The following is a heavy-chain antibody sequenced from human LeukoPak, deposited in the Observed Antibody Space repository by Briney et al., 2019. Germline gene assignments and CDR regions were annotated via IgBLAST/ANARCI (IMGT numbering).Heavy chain of an antibody. V-gene: IGHV4-59*08. CDR3: ARHRYYYGSGSLNWFDP. CDR1: GGSISSYY. J-gene: IGHJ5*02. D-gene: IGHD3-10*01. Sequence: SETLSLTCTVSGGSISSYYWSWIRQPPGKGLEWIGYIYYSGSTNYNPSLKSRVTISVDTSKNQFSLKLRSVTAADTAVYYCARHRYYYGSGSLNWFDPWGQGTLVTVSS. CDR2: IYYSGST.